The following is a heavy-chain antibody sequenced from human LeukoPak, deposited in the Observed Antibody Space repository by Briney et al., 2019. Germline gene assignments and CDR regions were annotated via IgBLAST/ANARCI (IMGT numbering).Heavy chain of an antibody. CDR3: ARVRPGYYCDY. J-gene: IGHJ4*02. CDR2: ISKNSDDI. Sequence: GESLRLSCVASGFTFSNSMNWVRQAPGKGLEWVSYISKNSDDIYNADSVRGRFTISRDNAKNSLYLQMNSLRAEDTAVYYCARVRPGYYCDYWGQGILVTVSS. CDR1: GFTFSNS. V-gene: IGHV3-21*05.